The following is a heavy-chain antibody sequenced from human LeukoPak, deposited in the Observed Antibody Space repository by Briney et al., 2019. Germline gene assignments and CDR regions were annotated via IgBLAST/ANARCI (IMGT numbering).Heavy chain of an antibody. CDR1: GYXFTGYY. CDR2: INPNSGGT. Sequence: GASVKVSCTASGYXFTGYYIHWVRQAPGQGLEWMGWINPNSGGTNYAQKFQGRVTMTRDTSISTAYMKLSRLRSDDTAVYYCARDDSGYDYADAFDIWGQGTMVTVSS. D-gene: IGHD5-12*01. V-gene: IGHV1-2*02. CDR3: ARDDSGYDYADAFDI. J-gene: IGHJ3*02.